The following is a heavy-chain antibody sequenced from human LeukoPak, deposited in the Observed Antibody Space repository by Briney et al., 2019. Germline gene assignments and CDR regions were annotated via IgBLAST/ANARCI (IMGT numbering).Heavy chain of an antibody. V-gene: IGHV3-21*04. CDR2: ISSRRTYI. CDR3: AQDIGWLQFAY. Sequence: PGGSLRLSCAASGFSFSSYTMNWVRQAPGKGLEWVSSISSRRTYIYYADSLKGRFTISRDNAKNSLYLQMNSLRGDDTAVYYCAQDIGWLQFAYWGQGTLVTVSS. J-gene: IGHJ4*02. D-gene: IGHD5-24*01. CDR1: GFSFSSYT.